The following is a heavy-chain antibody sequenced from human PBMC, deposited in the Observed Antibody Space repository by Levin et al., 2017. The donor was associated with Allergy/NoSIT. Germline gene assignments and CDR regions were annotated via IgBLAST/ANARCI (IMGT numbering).Heavy chain of an antibody. CDR1: GYTFTGYY. CDR3: AIMAGGMVGYCRSTDGFGLDY. Sequence: GESLKISCQTSGYTFTGYYMHWVRQAPGQGLEWVGWINPNSGGTNYAQKFQGRVTVTRDTSISTAYMELSRLRSDDTAVYYCAIMAGGMVGYCRSTDGFGLDYWGQGTLVTVSS. J-gene: IGHJ4*02. V-gene: IGHV1-2*02. CDR2: INPNSGGT. D-gene: IGHD2-2*01.